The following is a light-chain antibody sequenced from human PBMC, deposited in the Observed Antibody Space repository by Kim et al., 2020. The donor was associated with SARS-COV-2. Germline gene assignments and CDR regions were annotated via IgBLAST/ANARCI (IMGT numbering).Light chain of an antibody. J-gene: IGLJ2*01. CDR2: DNN. CDR3: GTWDSSLSAVV. CDR1: SSNIGNNY. Sequence: GQKVTISCSGSSSNIGNNYVAWYQHLPGTAPKLLIYDNNKRPSRIPDRFSGSKSGTSATLGITGLQTGDEADYYCGTWDSSLSAVVFGGGTKLTVL. V-gene: IGLV1-51*01.